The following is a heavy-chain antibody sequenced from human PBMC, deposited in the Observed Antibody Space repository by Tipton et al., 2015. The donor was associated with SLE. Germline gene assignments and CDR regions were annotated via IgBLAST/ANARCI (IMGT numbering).Heavy chain of an antibody. V-gene: IGHV4-34*01. D-gene: IGHD7-27*01. CDR2: INHGRST. CDR1: GGSFSGYY. J-gene: IGHJ4*02. CDR3: ARLTPWGYDY. Sequence: TLSLTCAVYGGSFSGYYWTWIRQPPGKGLEWIGEINHGRSTNYNPSLKSRVTISVDTSKKQFSLKLRSVTAADTAVYYCARLTPWGYDYWGPGMLVTVSS.